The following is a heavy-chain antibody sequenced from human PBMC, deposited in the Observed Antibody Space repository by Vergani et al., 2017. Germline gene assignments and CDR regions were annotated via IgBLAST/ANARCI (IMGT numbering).Heavy chain of an antibody. Sequence: QVQLVQSGAEVKKPGASVKVSCKASGYTFTSYGISWVRQAPGQGLEWMGWISAYNGNTNYAQKLQGRVTMTTDTSTSTDYMELRSLRSDDTAVYYCARVKTRPGSSGWYYYYYGMDVWGQGTTVTVSS. CDR2: ISAYNGNT. CDR3: ARVKTRPGSSGWYYYYYGMDV. J-gene: IGHJ6*02. D-gene: IGHD6-19*01. CDR1: GYTFTSYG. V-gene: IGHV1-18*01.